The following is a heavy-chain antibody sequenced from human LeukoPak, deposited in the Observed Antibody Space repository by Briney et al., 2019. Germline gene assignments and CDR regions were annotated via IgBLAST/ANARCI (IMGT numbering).Heavy chain of an antibody. Sequence: ASVKVSCKGSGYTLTGYYMHWVRQAPGQGLEWMGWMNPNSGGTNYAQKFQGRVTMTRDTSISTAYMELSRLRSDDAAVYYCARDLRATSFGVVEDGMDVWGQRTTVTVSS. CDR2: MNPNSGGT. J-gene: IGHJ6*02. CDR1: GYTLTGYY. D-gene: IGHD3-3*01. CDR3: ARDLRATSFGVVEDGMDV. V-gene: IGHV1-2*02.